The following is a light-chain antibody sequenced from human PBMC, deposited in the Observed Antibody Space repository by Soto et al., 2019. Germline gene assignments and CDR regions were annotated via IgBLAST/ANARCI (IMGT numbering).Light chain of an antibody. Sequence: EIVMTQSPATLSASPGERATLSCRASQSVSSNLAWYQQKPGQAPRLLIYGASTRATGIPARFSGSGSGTEFTITISSLQSADFAVYYCQQYNNWPPLTFGGGTKVEIK. CDR1: QSVSSN. J-gene: IGKJ4*01. CDR3: QQYNNWPPLT. CDR2: GAS. V-gene: IGKV3-15*01.